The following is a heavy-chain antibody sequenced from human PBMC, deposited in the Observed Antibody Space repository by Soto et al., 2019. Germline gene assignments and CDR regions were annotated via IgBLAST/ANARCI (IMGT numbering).Heavy chain of an antibody. V-gene: IGHV3-30-3*01. CDR1: GFTFSSYA. J-gene: IGHJ4*02. CDR2: ISYDGSNK. D-gene: IGHD3-22*01. CDR3: ARVKLFDGDSSGYYPDY. Sequence: PGGSLRLSCAASGFTFSSYAMHWVRQAPGKGLEWVAVISYDGSNKYYADSVKGRFTISRDNSKNTLYLQMNSLRAEDTAVYYCARVKLFDGDSSGYYPDYWGQGT.